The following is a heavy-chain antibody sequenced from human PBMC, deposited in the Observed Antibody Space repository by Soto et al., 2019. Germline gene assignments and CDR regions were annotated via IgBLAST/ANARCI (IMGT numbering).Heavy chain of an antibody. CDR2: ISWNSGSI. J-gene: IGHJ4*02. CDR1: GFTFDDYA. CDR3: AKKVDSIWYYFDY. V-gene: IGHV3-9*01. Sequence: EVQLVEAGGGLVQPGRSLRLSCAASGFTFDDYAMHWVRQAPGKGLEWVSGISWNSGSIGYADSVKGRFTISRDNAKKSLDLQMNSLRAEDTALYYFAKKVDSIWYYFDYWGQGTLVTVSS. D-gene: IGHD6-13*01.